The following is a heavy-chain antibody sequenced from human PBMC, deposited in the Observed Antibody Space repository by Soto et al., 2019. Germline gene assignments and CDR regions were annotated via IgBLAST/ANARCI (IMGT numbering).Heavy chain of an antibody. D-gene: IGHD2-2*01. CDR3: ARLVVPAATATGYYYGMDV. V-gene: IGHV4-39*01. J-gene: IGHJ6*02. CDR2: IYYSGST. CDR1: GGSISSSSYY. Sequence: QLQLQESGPGLVKPSETLSLTCTVSGGSISSSSYYWGWIRQPPGKGLEWIGSIYYSGSTYYNPSLKSRVTISVDTSKNQFSLKLSSVTAADTAVYYCARLVVPAATATGYYYGMDVWGQGTTVTVSS.